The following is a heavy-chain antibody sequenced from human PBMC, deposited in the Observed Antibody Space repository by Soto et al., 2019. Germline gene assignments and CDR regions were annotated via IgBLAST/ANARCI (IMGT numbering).Heavy chain of an antibody. CDR3: ARDHRDYDILTGYPHTSWFDP. Sequence: ASVKVSCKASGYTFTSYGISWVRQAPGQGLEWMGWISAYNGNTNYAQKLQGRVTMTTDTSTSTAYMELRSLRSDDTAVYYCARDHRDYDILTGYPHTSWFDPWGQGTLVTAPQ. J-gene: IGHJ5*02. CDR1: GYTFTSYG. CDR2: ISAYNGNT. D-gene: IGHD3-9*01. V-gene: IGHV1-18*04.